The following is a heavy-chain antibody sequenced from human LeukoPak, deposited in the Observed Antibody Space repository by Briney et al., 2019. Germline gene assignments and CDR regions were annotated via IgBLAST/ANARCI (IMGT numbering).Heavy chain of an antibody. CDR1: GGSFSGYY. D-gene: IGHD4-17*01. CDR3: ASVAYGDYVWGNWFDP. J-gene: IGHJ5*02. CDR2: INHSGST. V-gene: IGHV4-34*01. Sequence: KPSETLSLTCAVYGGSFSGYYWSWIRQPPGKGLEWIGEINHSGSTNYNPSLKSRVTISVDTSKNQFSLKLSSVTAADTAVYYCASVAYGDYVWGNWFDPWGQGTLVTVSS.